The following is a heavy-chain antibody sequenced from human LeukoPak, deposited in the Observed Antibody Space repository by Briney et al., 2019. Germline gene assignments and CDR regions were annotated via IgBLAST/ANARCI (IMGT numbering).Heavy chain of an antibody. V-gene: IGHV3-48*03. Sequence: GGSLRLSCAASGITFGSYEMNWVRQAPGKGLEWVSHISSSGSTIYYADSVKGRFTISRDNARNSLLLQMNSLRDEDTAMYYCAISRYNSDSSAYYPDHWGQGTLVTVSS. CDR2: ISSSGSTI. D-gene: IGHD3-22*01. J-gene: IGHJ4*02. CDR3: AISRYNSDSSAYYPDH. CDR1: GITFGSYE.